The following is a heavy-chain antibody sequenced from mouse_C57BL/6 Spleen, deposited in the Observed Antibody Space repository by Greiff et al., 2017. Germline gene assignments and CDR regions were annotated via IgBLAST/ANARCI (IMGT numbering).Heavy chain of an antibody. V-gene: IGHV1-80*01. Sequence: VKLVESGAELVKPGASVKISCKASGYAFSSYWMNWVKQRPGKGLEWIGQIYPGDGDTNYNGKFKGKATLTADKSSSTAYMQLSSLTSEDSAVYFYARNYGSSSWFSYWGQGTLVTVSA. D-gene: IGHD1-1*01. CDR2: IYPGDGDT. J-gene: IGHJ3*01. CDR1: GYAFSSYW. CDR3: ARNYGSSSWFSY.